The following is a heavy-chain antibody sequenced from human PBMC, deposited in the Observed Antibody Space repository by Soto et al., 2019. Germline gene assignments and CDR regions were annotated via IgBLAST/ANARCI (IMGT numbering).Heavy chain of an antibody. D-gene: IGHD2-2*02. CDR3: SRARYCTSPSCYNHYYYGMDI. J-gene: IGHJ6*02. CDR1: GYTFTKYG. CDR2: IGVYNGKT. Sequence: QEQLVQSGGEVKKPGASVRVSCKASGYTFTKYGITWVRQAPGQGLEWMGWIGVYNGKTNYARKLQGRVIMTADTSASTAYMELRSFRSDDTAVYYCSRARYCTSPSCYNHYYYGMDIWGQGTTVSVSS. V-gene: IGHV1-18*04.